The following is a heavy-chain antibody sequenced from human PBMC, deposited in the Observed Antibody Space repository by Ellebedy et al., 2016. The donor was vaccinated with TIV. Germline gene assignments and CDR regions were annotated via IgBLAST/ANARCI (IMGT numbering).Heavy chain of an antibody. CDR2: IGTAGDT. CDR1: GFTFSSYD. J-gene: IGHJ6*02. D-gene: IGHD6-13*01. Sequence: GESLKISCAASGFTFSSYDMHWVRQATGKGLEWVSAIGTAGDTFYPGSVKGRFTISRENAKNSLYLQMNSLRAGDTAVYDCVRGEQQVISGYYSYYGMDVWGQGTTVTVSS. V-gene: IGHV3-13*01. CDR3: VRGEQQVISGYYSYYGMDV.